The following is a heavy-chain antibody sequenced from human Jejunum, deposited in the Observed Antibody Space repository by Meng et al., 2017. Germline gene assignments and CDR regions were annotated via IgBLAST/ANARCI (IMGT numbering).Heavy chain of an antibody. CDR1: GYTFSDYY. Sequence: QGQLGQSGAEVKTPGASVKVSCKASGYTFSDYYIYWVRQAPGQGLECMGRINPNSGGTNYAQEFQGRVTMTRDTSITTAYMELYRLKFADTAVYYCARDLGAVAGLDSWGQGTLVTVSS. CDR2: INPNSGGT. CDR3: ARDLGAVAGLDS. D-gene: IGHD6-19*01. J-gene: IGHJ4*02. V-gene: IGHV1-2*06.